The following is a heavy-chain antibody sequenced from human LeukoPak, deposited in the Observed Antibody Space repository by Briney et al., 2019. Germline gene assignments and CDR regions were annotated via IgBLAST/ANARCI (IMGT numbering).Heavy chain of an antibody. D-gene: IGHD2-15*01. J-gene: IGHJ3*02. Sequence: GGSLRLSCAASGFTFSDYYMSWMRQAPGKGLDWVSYISSSGSTMYYADSVKGRFTISRDNAKNSLYLQMNSLRAEDTAVYYCARARGSYAFDIWGQGTMVTVSS. V-gene: IGHV3-11*04. CDR3: ARARGSYAFDI. CDR1: GFTFSDYY. CDR2: ISSSGSTM.